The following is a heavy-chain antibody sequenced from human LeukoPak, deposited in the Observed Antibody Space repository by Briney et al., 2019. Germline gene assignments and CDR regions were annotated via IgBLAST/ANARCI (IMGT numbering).Heavy chain of an antibody. CDR1: GYTFTTYW. CDR3: GRYKATAGIDS. CDR2: IYPDDSDT. D-gene: IGHD6-13*01. Sequence: GESLKISCRGSGYTFTTYWLAWVRQMPGKGLELMGIIYPDDSDTRYRPPFQGQVTISADKSISTASLQWSSLKAADSAMYYCGRYKATAGIDSWGQGTLVTVSS. V-gene: IGHV5-51*01. J-gene: IGHJ4*02.